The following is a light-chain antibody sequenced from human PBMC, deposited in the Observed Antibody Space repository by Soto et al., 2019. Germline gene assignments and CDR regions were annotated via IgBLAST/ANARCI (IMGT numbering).Light chain of an antibody. V-gene: IGKV1-5*03. CDR2: KAS. J-gene: IGKJ2*01. CDR3: QQYNSYLYT. CDR1: QSVGGW. Sequence: DIQMTQSPSSLSASVGDRVTITCRASQSVGGWLAWYQQKPGKAPKLLIYKASSLESGVPSRFSGSGSGTEFTLTISSLQPDDFATYYCQQYNSYLYTVGQGTKVDSK.